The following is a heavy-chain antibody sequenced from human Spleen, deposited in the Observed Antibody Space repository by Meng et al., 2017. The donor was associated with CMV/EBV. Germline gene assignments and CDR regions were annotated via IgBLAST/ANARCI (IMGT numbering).Heavy chain of an antibody. CDR1: GGSFSSGDYY. D-gene: IGHD5-24*01. J-gene: IGHJ5*02. CDR2: IYYSGST. V-gene: IGHV4-30-4*08. CDR3: ARGGLHPWSDP. Sequence: CTVSGGSFSSGDYYWSWIRQSPGRGLEWIGFIYYSGSTYYNPSLKSRVTISTDTSKKQFSLKLSSVTAADTAVYYCARGGLHPWSDPWGQGTPVTSPQ.